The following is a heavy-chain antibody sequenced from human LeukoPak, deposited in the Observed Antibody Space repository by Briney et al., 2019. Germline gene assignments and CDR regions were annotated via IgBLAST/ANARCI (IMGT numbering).Heavy chain of an antibody. V-gene: IGHV4-59*12. J-gene: IGHJ4*02. CDR1: GGSISSYY. D-gene: IGHD3-22*01. CDR3: ARDYYYDSSGKSYFDY. Sequence: SETLSLTCTVSGGSISSYYWSWIRQPPGKGLEWIGYIYYSGSTNYNPSLKSRVTISVDTSKNQFSLKLSSVTAADTAVYYCARDYYYDSSGKSYFDYWGQGTLVTVSS. CDR2: IYYSGST.